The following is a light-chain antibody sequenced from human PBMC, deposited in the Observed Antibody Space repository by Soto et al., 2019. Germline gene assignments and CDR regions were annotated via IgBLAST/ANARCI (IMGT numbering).Light chain of an antibody. V-gene: IGKV3-20*01. Sequence: LTQSPGTLSLSPGERATLSCRASQSVSSYLAWYQQKPGQAPRLLIYDASNRATGIPARFSGSGSGTDFTLTISRLEPEDFAVYYCQHHGGSPITFGQGTRLEN. CDR1: QSVSSY. CDR2: DAS. J-gene: IGKJ5*01. CDR3: QHHGGSPIT.